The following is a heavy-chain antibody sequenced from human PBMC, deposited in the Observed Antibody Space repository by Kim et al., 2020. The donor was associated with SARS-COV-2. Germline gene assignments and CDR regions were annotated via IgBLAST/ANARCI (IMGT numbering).Heavy chain of an antibody. D-gene: IGHD3-10*01. J-gene: IGHJ6*02. CDR2: ISGSGGST. V-gene: IGHV3-23*01. CDR1: GFTFSSYA. Sequence: GGSLRLSCAASGFTFSSYAMSWVRQAPGKGLEWVSAISGSGGSTYYADSVKGRFTISRDNSKNTLYLQMNSLRAEDTAVYYCAKGGSYAYYYGSGSYSSPPSYYYGMDVWGQGTTVTVSS. CDR3: AKGGSYAYYYGSGSYSSPPSYYYGMDV.